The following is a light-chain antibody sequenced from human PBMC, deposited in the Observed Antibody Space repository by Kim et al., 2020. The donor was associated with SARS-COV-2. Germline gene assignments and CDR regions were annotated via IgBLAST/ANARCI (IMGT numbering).Light chain of an antibody. CDR3: AAWDDSLSGWV. J-gene: IGLJ3*02. CDR2: RNN. V-gene: IGLV1-47*01. Sequence: QSVLTQPPSASGTPGQRVTISCSGSSSNIGSNYVYWYQQVPGTAPKLLIHRNNQRPSGVPDRFSGSKSGTSASLAISGLRSEDEADYYCAAWDDSLSGWVFGGGTQLIVL. CDR1: SSNIGSNY.